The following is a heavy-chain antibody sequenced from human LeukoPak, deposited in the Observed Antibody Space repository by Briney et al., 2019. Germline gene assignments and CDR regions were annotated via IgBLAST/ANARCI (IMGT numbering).Heavy chain of an antibody. CDR1: GGSISSYS. CDR3: ARNRIYYYYMDV. V-gene: IGHV4-59*01. D-gene: IGHD2-15*01. CDR2: IYYSGRN. Sequence: SETLSLTCNVSGGSISSYSWTWIRQPPGKGLEWIGPIYYSGRNNYNPSLRSRVTISVDTSRNQFSLRLRSVTAADSAVYYCARNRIYYYYMDVWGKGTTVTVSS. J-gene: IGHJ6*03.